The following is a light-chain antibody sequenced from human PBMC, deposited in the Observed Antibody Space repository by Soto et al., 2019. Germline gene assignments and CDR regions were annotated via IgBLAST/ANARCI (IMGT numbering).Light chain of an antibody. Sequence: QSVLTQPPSASGTPGQRVTISCSGSTSNIGINTVTWYQQLPGTAPKLLIYSNDRRPSGVPDRFSGSKSGTSASLAISGLQPDFEADYYCAAWDDSLNGYVFGTGTKVTVL. CDR3: AAWDDSLNGYV. J-gene: IGLJ1*01. V-gene: IGLV1-44*01. CDR1: TSNIGINT. CDR2: SND.